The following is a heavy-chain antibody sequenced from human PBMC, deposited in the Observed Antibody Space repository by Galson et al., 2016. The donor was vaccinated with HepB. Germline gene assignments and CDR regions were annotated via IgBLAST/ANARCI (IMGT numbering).Heavy chain of an antibody. V-gene: IGHV3-30*03. Sequence: SLRLSCAASGLTFRGYGMHWVRQAPGKGLEWVAIISDDGSQKYYADSVKGRFTISRDNSKNTVSLQMNSLRPEDTGVYYCARGYYYDSSAHYKYEGSKDYFEYWGQGTLVTVSS. CDR2: ISDDGSQK. J-gene: IGHJ4*02. CDR1: GLTFRGYG. D-gene: IGHD3-22*01. CDR3: ARGYYYDSSAHYKYEGSKDYFEY.